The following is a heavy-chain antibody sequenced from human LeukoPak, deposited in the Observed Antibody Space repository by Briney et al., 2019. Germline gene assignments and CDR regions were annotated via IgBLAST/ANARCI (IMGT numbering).Heavy chain of an antibody. J-gene: IGHJ6*04. CDR2: ISSSGSTK. CDR1: GFTFRSYE. D-gene: IGHD3-10*02. V-gene: IGHV3-48*03. CDR3: VELGITMIGGV. Sequence: GGSLRLSCAASGFTFRSYEMNWVRQAPGKGLEWLSYISSSGSTKYYADSVKGRFTISRDNAKNSLYLQMNSLRAEDTAVYYCVELGITMIGGVWGKGTTVTISS.